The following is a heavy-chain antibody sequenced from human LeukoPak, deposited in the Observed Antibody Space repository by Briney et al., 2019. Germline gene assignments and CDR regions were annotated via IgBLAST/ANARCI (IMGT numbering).Heavy chain of an antibody. CDR2: IYYSGST. V-gene: IGHV4-59*01. Sequence: SETLSLTCIVSGGSISSYYWSWIRQPPGKGLEWIGYIYYSGSTNYNPSLKSRVAISVDTSKNQFSLKLTSVTAADTAIYYCATIPRYAHWYFDLWGRGTRVIVSS. D-gene: IGHD2-2*02. J-gene: IGHJ2*01. CDR3: ATIPRYAHWYFDL. CDR1: GGSISSYY.